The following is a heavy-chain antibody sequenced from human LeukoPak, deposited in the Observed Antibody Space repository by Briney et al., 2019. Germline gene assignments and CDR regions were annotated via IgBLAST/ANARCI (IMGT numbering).Heavy chain of an antibody. CDR1: GFTFSSYS. CDR3: ARRIAAFDP. V-gene: IGHV3-48*01. J-gene: IGHJ5*02. CDR2: ISSSSSTI. D-gene: IGHD6-13*01. Sequence: GGSLRLSCAASGFTFSSYSMNWVRQAPGKGLEWVSYISSSSSTIYYADSVKGRFTISRDNAKNSLYLQMNSPRAEDTAVYYCARRIAAFDPWGQGTLVTVSS.